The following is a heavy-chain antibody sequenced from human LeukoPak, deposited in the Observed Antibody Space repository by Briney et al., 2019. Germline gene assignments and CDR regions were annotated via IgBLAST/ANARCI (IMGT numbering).Heavy chain of an antibody. CDR2: INHSGIT. J-gene: IGHJ3*02. CDR3: ARGSPTGLGDHDAFDI. CDR1: GGSLSAYY. V-gene: IGHV4-34*01. Sequence: SETLSLTCGISGGSLSAYYWNWIRQPPGKGLEWIGEINHSGITDHNPSLKSRVTISLDTSKNQFSLKLSSVTAADTAVYYCARGSPTGLGDHDAFDIWGQGTMITVSS. D-gene: IGHD3-16*01.